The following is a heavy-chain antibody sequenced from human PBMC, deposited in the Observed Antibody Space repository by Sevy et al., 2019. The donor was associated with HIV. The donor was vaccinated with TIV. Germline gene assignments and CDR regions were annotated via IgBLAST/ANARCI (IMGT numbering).Heavy chain of an antibody. CDR2: ISSSSSYI. J-gene: IGHJ3*02. D-gene: IGHD3-22*01. Sequence: GGSLRLSCAASGFTFSSYSMNWVRQAPGKGLEWVSSISSSSSYIYYADSVKGRFTISRDNAKNSLYMQMNSLRAEDTAVYYCARDPEYYDSSGYYPDAFDIWGQGTMVTVSS. CDR1: GFTFSSYS. CDR3: ARDPEYYDSSGYYPDAFDI. V-gene: IGHV3-21*01.